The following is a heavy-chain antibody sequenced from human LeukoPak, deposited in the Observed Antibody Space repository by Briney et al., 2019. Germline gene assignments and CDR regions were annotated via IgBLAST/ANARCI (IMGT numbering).Heavy chain of an antibody. J-gene: IGHJ5*02. Sequence: VASVKVSCKASGYTFTGYYMHWVRQAPGQGLEWMGRINPNSGGTNYAQKFQGRVTMTRDTSISTAYMELSRLRSDDTAAYYCARDYDSGWSIHNWFDPWGLGTLVTVSS. V-gene: IGHV1-2*06. CDR3: ARDYDSGWSIHNWFDP. CDR2: INPNSGGT. CDR1: GYTFTGYY. D-gene: IGHD3-22*01.